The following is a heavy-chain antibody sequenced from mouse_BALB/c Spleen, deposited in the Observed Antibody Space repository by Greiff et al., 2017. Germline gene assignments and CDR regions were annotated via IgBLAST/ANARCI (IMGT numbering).Heavy chain of an antibody. D-gene: IGHD1-1*01. CDR3: ARRAYYYGSSDWYFDV. Sequence: VQLQQSGPELVKPGASVKISCKASGYSFTGYFMNWVMQSHGKSLEWIGRINPYNGDTFYNQKFKGKATLTVDKSSSTAHMELRSLASEDSAVYYCARRAYYYGSSDWYFDVWGAGTTVTVSS. CDR1: GYSFTGYF. V-gene: IGHV1-20*02. CDR2: INPYNGDT. J-gene: IGHJ1*01.